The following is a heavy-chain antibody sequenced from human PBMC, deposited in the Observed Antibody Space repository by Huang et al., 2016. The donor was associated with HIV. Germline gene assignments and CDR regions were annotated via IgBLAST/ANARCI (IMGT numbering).Heavy chain of an antibody. CDR2: SNQSGRT. J-gene: IGHJ4*02. CDR1: GESLSDFF. Sequence: QVQLEQWGARLLKPSETLSLPCAVYGESLSDFFWSWIRQPAGKGLEWIGESNQSGRTNYNPSLKSRVTIAVDTSKKQFSLKLKSVTAADTSMYYCARGRGSSWSLFDTWGQGSLVTVFS. D-gene: IGHD6-13*01. CDR3: ARGRGSSWSLFDT. V-gene: IGHV4-34*02.